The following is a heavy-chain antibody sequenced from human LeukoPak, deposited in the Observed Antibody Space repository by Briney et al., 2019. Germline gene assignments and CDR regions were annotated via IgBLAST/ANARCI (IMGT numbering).Heavy chain of an antibody. Sequence: ASVKVSCKASGYTFTSYYMHWVRQAPGQGLEWMGIINPSGGSTSYAQKFQGRVTMTRDMSTSTVYMELSSLRSEDTAVYYCARESRYCGGDCYVAFDIWGQGTMVTVSS. CDR1: GYTFTSYY. CDR2: INPSGGST. J-gene: IGHJ3*02. V-gene: IGHV1-46*01. D-gene: IGHD2-21*02. CDR3: ARESRYCGGDCYVAFDI.